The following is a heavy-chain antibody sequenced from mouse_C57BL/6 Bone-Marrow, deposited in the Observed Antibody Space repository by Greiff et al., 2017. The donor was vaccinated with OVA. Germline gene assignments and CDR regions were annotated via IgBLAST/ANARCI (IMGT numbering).Heavy chain of an antibody. CDR2: IYPGNSDT. J-gene: IGHJ4*01. CDR1: GYTFTSYW. CDR3: TREVYGSYYAMDY. D-gene: IGHD1-1*01. Sequence: EVQLQQSGTVLARPGASVKMSCKTSGYTFTSYWMHWVKQRPGQGLEWIGAIYPGNSDTSYNQKFKGKAKLTAVTSASTAYMELSSLTTEDSAVYYCTREVYGSYYAMDYWGQGTSVTVSS. V-gene: IGHV1-5*01.